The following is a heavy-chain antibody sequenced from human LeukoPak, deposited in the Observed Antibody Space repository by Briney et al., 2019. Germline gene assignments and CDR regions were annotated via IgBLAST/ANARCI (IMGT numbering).Heavy chain of an antibody. CDR3: ARGTDVQWDY. CDR1: GXSISSYY. Sequence: KPSETLSLTCTVSGXSISSYYWSWIRQPPGKGLEWIGYIYYSGSTNYNPSLKSRVTMSVDTSKNQFSLKLSSVTAADTAIYYCARGTDVQWDYWGQGTLVTVSS. V-gene: IGHV4-59*01. CDR2: IYYSGST. J-gene: IGHJ4*02. D-gene: IGHD1-26*01.